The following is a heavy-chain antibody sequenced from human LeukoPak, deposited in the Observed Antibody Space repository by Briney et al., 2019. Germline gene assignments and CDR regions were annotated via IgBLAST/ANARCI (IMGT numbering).Heavy chain of an antibody. Sequence: GGSLRLSCAASGFTFSNAWMSWVRQAPGKGLEWVSYISSSSSTIYYADSVKGRFTISRDNAKNSLYLQMNSLRAEDTAVYYCARASSSWRYYYMDVWGKGTTVTVSS. J-gene: IGHJ6*03. CDR1: GFTFSNAW. D-gene: IGHD6-13*01. CDR3: ARASSSWRYYYMDV. V-gene: IGHV3-48*01. CDR2: ISSSSSTI.